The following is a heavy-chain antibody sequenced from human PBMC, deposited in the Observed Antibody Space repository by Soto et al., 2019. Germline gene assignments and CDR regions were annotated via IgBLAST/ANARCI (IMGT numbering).Heavy chain of an antibody. CDR1: GGTFSSYA. D-gene: IGHD3-3*01. V-gene: IGHV1-69*13. CDR2: IIPIFGTA. CDR3: ARVQDDFWSGYYTGNYYYYGMDA. Sequence: SVKVSCKASGGTFSSYAISWVRQAPGQGLEWMGGIIPIFGTANYAQKFQGRVTITADEPTSTAYMELSSLRSEDTAVYYCARVQDDFWSGYYTGNYYYYGMDAWGQGTTVTVSS. J-gene: IGHJ6*02.